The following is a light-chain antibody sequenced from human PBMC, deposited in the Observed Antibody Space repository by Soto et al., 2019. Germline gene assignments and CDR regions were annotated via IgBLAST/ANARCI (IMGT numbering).Light chain of an antibody. V-gene: IGKV1-5*01. CDR3: QQYNSYPST. CDR2: DAS. J-gene: IGKJ5*01. CDR1: QSISTW. Sequence: DIQMNQSPSTVSASVGDGVTITCRASQSISTWLAWYQQKPGKAPKLLIYDASTLESGVPSGFSGSGSGTEFTLTISSLQPDDFATYYCQQYNSYPSTFGQGTLLENK.